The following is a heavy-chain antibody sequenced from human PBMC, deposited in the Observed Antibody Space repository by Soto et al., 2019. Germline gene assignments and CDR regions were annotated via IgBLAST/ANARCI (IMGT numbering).Heavy chain of an antibody. CDR2: IYYSGST. CDR1: GGSISSGDYY. Sequence: SETLSLTCTVSGGSISSGDYYWSWIRQPPGKGLEWIGYIYYSGSTYYDPSLKSRVSISRETSKNQFSLKLSSVTAADTAVYYCASLPATSDFDYWGQGTLVTVSS. CDR3: ASLPATSDFDY. D-gene: IGHD2-2*01. J-gene: IGHJ4*02. V-gene: IGHV4-30-4*01.